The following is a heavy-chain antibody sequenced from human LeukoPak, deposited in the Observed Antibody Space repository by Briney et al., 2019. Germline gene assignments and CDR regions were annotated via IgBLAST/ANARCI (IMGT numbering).Heavy chain of an antibody. J-gene: IGHJ5*02. Sequence: SETLSLTCTVSGGSISSYYWSWIRQPAGKGLEWIGRIYTSGSTNYNPSLKSRVTMSVDTSKNQFSLKLSSVTAADTAVFYCASDLSAGHSSRGFDPWGQGTLVTVSS. V-gene: IGHV4-4*07. CDR2: IYTSGST. CDR1: GGSISSYY. CDR3: ASDLSAGHSSRGFDP. D-gene: IGHD6-13*01.